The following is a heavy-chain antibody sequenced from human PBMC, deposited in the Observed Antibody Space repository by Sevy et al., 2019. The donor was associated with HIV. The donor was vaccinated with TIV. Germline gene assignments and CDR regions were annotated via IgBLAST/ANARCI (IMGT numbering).Heavy chain of an antibody. J-gene: IGHJ5*02. Sequence: SETLSLTCTVSGGSISSGDYYWSWIRQPPGKGLEWIGYIYYSGSTYYNPSLKSRVTISVDTSKNQFSLKLSSVTAADTAVYYCARALGEYCSGGSCKNWFEPWGQGTLVTVSS. CDR2: IYYSGST. D-gene: IGHD2-15*01. CDR3: ARALGEYCSGGSCKNWFEP. CDR1: GGSISSGDYY. V-gene: IGHV4-30-4*01.